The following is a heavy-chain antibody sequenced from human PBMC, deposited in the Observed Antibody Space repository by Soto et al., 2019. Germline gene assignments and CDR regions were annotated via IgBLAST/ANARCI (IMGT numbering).Heavy chain of an antibody. CDR2: IDWDNNK. CDR1: GFSVSTSGMC. V-gene: IGHV2-70*13. D-gene: IGHD1-1*01. J-gene: IGHJ6*02. Sequence: SGPTLVNPTQTLTLTCTVSGFSVSTSGMCVSWIRQPPGKALEWLALIDWDNNKYYSSSLKTRLTISKDTSKNQVVLTMPNVDPVDTATYYCARSTGYYYYYGVDVWGQGTTVTVS. CDR3: ARSTGYYYYYGVDV.